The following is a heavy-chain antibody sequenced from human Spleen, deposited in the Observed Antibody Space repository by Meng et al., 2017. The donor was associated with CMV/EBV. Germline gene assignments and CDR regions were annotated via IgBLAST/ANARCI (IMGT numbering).Heavy chain of an antibody. D-gene: IGHD4-23*01. Sequence: SVKVSCKASGGTFSSFTISWVRQAPGQGLEWMGRIIPILGIANYAQKFQGRVTITADKSTSTAYMELSSLRSEDTAVYYCERLQGPAGPPYGGNSYYYYYGMDVWGQGTTVTVSS. CDR2: IIPILGIA. J-gene: IGHJ6*02. V-gene: IGHV1-69*02. CDR1: GGTFSSFT. CDR3: ERLQGPAGPPYGGNSYYYYYGMDV.